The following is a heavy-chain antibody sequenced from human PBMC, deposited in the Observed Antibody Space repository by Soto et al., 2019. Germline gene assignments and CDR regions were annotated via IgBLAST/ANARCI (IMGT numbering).Heavy chain of an antibody. D-gene: IGHD2-15*01. CDR2: IYYSGST. V-gene: IGHV4-31*03. CDR3: ARGVAI. Sequence: QVQLQESGPGLVQPSQTLSLTCTVSGGSISSGGYFWSWNRQHPGKGLEWIGSIYYSGSTYCNPSLKSRITISVDTSKNQFSLKLSSVTAADTAVYYCARGVAIWGQGTMVTVSS. J-gene: IGHJ3*02. CDR1: GGSISSGGYF.